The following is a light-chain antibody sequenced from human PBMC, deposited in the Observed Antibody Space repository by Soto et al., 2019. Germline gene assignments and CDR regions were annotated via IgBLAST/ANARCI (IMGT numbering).Light chain of an antibody. CDR3: QHYNDWPSST. CDR2: GAS. CDR1: QSVSSN. J-gene: IGKJ2*02. Sequence: EIGMTQSPVTLSVSLGERATISCRASQSVSSNLAWYQQKPGLAPRLLIYGASTKSTGIPPRFSGSRSGTEFITTISSLRSEDFAVYYYQHYNDWPSSTFGQGTKLEIK. V-gene: IGKV3-15*01.